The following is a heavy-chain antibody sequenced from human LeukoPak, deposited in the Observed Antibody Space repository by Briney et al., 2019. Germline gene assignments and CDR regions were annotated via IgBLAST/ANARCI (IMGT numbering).Heavy chain of an antibody. CDR2: IIPLFNTA. CDR1: GAIFTTYA. V-gene: IGHV1-69*06. J-gene: IGHJ6*02. CDR3: ARSIPRGMDV. Sequence: ASVKVSCKASGAIFTTYAVSWVRQAPGQGLEWMGRIIPLFNTANYAQRLQGRVTISADKSTSTAYMELSSLRSEDTAVYYCARSIPRGMDVWGQGTTVTVSS. D-gene: IGHD2-2*02.